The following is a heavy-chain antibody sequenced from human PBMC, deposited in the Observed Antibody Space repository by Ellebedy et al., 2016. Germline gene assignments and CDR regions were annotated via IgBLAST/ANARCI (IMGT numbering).Heavy chain of an antibody. CDR3: AKCEDIVVVPAAMGLDY. CDR2: ISGSGGST. V-gene: IGHV3-23*01. CDR1: GFTFSSYA. D-gene: IGHD2-2*01. J-gene: IGHJ4*02. Sequence: GGSLRLXCAASGFTFSSYAMSWVRQAPGKGLEWVSAISGSGGSTYYADSVKGRFTISRDNSKNTLYLQMNSLRAEDTAVYYCAKCEDIVVVPAAMGLDYWGQGTLVTVSS.